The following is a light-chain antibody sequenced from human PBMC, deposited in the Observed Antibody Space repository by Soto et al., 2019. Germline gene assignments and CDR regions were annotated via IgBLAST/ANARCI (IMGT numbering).Light chain of an antibody. V-gene: IGKV3-20*01. J-gene: IGKJ3*01. CDR3: QHYGGSPSFT. CDR1: QSVSSSY. Sequence: EIELTQSPGTLSLSPGERATLSCRASQSVSSSYLGWYQQKPGQAPRLLIYGASGRATGIPDRFSGSGSGTDFTLTISRLEPEDFAVYYCQHYGGSPSFTFGPGTKVDIK. CDR2: GAS.